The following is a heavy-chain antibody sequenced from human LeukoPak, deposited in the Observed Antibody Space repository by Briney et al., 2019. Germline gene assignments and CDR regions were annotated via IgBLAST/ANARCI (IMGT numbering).Heavy chain of an antibody. CDR3: ARDGYSSSWYPALAKNYYFDY. J-gene: IGHJ4*02. CDR1: GGSISSSSYY. D-gene: IGHD6-13*01. V-gene: IGHV4-39*07. CDR2: IYYSGST. Sequence: PSETLSLTCTVSGGSISSSSYYWGWIRQPPGKGLEWIGSIYYSGSTYYNPSLKSRVTISVDMSKNQFSLKLSSVTAADTAVYYCARDGYSSSWYPALAKNYYFDYWGQGTLVTVSS.